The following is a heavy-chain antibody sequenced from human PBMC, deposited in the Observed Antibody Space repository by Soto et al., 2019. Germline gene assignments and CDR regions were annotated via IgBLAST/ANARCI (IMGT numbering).Heavy chain of an antibody. V-gene: IGHV3-30-3*01. D-gene: IGHD1-26*01. CDR2: ISYDGSNK. Sequence: QVQLVESGGGVVQPGRSLRLSCAASGFTFSSYAMHWVRQAPGKGLEWVAVISYDGSNKYYADSVKGRFTMSIDNSKNTLYLQMNSLRAEDTAVYYCARTRVGARTYYYYYGMDVWGQGTTVTVSS. CDR3: ARTRVGARTYYYYYGMDV. J-gene: IGHJ6*02. CDR1: GFTFSSYA.